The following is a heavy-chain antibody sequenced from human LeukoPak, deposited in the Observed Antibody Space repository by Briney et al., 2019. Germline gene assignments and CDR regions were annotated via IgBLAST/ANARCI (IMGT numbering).Heavy chain of an antibody. Sequence: ASVKVSCKASGYTFTGQYLHWVRQAPGQGLEWMGWINPNSGGTNYPQRYQGRVTMTRDTSISTVYMELSRLKSDDTAVYYCARAGSDILTGWIGNWFDPWGQGTLVTVSS. D-gene: IGHD3-9*01. CDR3: ARAGSDILTGWIGNWFDP. J-gene: IGHJ5*02. CDR1: GYTFTGQY. CDR2: INPNSGGT. V-gene: IGHV1-2*02.